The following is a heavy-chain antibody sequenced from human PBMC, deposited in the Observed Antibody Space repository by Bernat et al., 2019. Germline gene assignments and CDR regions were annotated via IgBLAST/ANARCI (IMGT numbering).Heavy chain of an antibody. V-gene: IGHV4-34*01. CDR3: ARGHRGGYCSSTSCYTRYNWFDP. J-gene: IGHJ5*02. CDR2: INHSGST. CDR1: GGSFSGYY. D-gene: IGHD2-2*02. Sequence: QVQLQQWGAGLLKPSETLSLTCAVYGGSFSGYYWSWIRQPPGKGLEWIGEINHSGSTNYNPSLKSRVTIAVETSTNQFSRKLSSVTAADTAVYYCARGHRGGYCSSTSCYTRYNWFDPWGQGTLVTVSS.